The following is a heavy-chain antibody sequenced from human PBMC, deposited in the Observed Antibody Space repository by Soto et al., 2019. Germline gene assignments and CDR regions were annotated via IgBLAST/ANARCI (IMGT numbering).Heavy chain of an antibody. CDR3: ARFYYDSSGYLTSPYYYYYGMDF. Sequence: PGVSLRLSCEASGYTFSIYGMHWVRQGPGKGLEWVAVLWSDESNKFYSDSVRGRFTISRDTSKNTLFLQMNTLRVEDTAVYYCARFYYDSSGYLTSPYYYYYGMDFWCQGTTVTVSS. CDR1: GYTFSIYG. V-gene: IGHV3-33*01. CDR2: LWSDESNK. D-gene: IGHD3-22*01. J-gene: IGHJ6*02.